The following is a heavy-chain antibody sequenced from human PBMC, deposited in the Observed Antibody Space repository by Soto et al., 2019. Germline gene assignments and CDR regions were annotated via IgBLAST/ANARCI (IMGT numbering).Heavy chain of an antibody. CDR3: AREIGGSYLYYYYYYGMDV. J-gene: IGHJ6*02. Sequence: SVKVSCKASGGTFSSYAISWVRQAPGQGLEWMGGIIPIFGTANYAQKFQGRVTITVDKSTSTAYMELSSLRSEDTAVYYCAREIGGSYLYYYYYYGMDVWGQGTTVTVSS. CDR1: GGTFSSYA. V-gene: IGHV1-69*06. CDR2: IIPIFGTA. D-gene: IGHD1-26*01.